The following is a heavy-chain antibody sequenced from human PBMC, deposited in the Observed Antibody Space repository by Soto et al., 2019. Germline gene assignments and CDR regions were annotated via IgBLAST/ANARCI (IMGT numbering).Heavy chain of an antibody. CDR2: IYYSGST. CDR1: GGSISSYY. D-gene: IGHD3-16*01. J-gene: IGHJ4*02. V-gene: IGHV4-59*01. Sequence: SETLSLTCSVSGGSISSYYWSWIRQPPGKGLEWIGYIYYSGSTNYSPSLKSRVTISGDTSKNQFSLKLSSVTAADTAVYYCARDRDYNYFDYRGQGALVTVSS. CDR3: ARDRDYNYFDY.